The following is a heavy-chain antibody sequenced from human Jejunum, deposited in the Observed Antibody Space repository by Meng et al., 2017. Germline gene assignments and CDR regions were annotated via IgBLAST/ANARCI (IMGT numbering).Heavy chain of an antibody. Sequence: GGSLRLSCAASGFTFNSYTMSWVRQAPGKGLAWVSTISGSGVSIYYAESVKGRFTISRDNSKNTLYLQMNNLRAEDTAVYYCAKDLATLDDWGQGTPVTCSS. CDR1: GFTFNSYT. J-gene: IGHJ4*02. V-gene: IGHV3-23*01. D-gene: IGHD5-12*01. CDR2: ISGSGVSI. CDR3: AKDLATLDD.